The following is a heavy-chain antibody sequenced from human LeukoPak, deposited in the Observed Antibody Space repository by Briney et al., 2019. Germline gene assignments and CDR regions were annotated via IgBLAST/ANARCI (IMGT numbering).Heavy chain of an antibody. Sequence: ASVKVSCKASGYTFTGYYMHWVRQAPGQGPEWMGRINPNSGGTNYAQKFQGRVTMTRDTSISTAYMELSRLRSDDTAVYYCARGSSTQPAMDVWGQGTTVTVSS. J-gene: IGHJ6*02. D-gene: IGHD2-2*01. CDR2: INPNSGGT. CDR3: ARGSSTQPAMDV. CDR1: GYTFTGYY. V-gene: IGHV1-2*06.